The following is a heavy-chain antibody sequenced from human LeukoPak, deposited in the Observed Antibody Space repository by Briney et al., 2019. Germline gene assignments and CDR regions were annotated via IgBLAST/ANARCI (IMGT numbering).Heavy chain of an antibody. Sequence: GGSLRLSCVASGFTFSSYWMSWVRQAPGEGLEWVANIKQDGSEKYYVDSVKGRFTISIDNAKNSLYLQMNSLRAEDTAVYYCARAPLRYFDWLLTPPHDFDYWGQGTLVTVSS. CDR2: IKQDGSEK. CDR1: GFTFSSYW. J-gene: IGHJ4*02. D-gene: IGHD3-9*01. CDR3: ARAPLRYFDWLLTPPHDFDY. V-gene: IGHV3-7*01.